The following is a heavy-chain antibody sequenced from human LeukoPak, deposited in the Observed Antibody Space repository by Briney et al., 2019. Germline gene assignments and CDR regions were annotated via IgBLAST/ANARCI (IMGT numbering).Heavy chain of an antibody. D-gene: IGHD4-23*01. CDR1: GFTFSSYS. V-gene: IGHV3-48*01. Sequence: GGSLRLSCAASGFTFSSYSMNWVRQAPGKGLEWVSYISSSSTIYYADSVKGRFTISRDNAKNSLYLQMNSLRAEDTAVYYCARADSYGGLYFDYWGQGTLVTVSS. CDR2: ISSSSTI. J-gene: IGHJ4*02. CDR3: ARADSYGGLYFDY.